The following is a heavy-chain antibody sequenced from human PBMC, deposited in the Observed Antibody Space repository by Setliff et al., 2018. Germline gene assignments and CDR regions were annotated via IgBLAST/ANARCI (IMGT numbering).Heavy chain of an antibody. CDR2: ISAYNGNT. V-gene: IGHV1-18*01. Sequence: ASVKVSCKASGYSFTIYGISWVRQAPGQGLEWMGWISAYNGNTNYAQKLQGRVTMTTDTSTRTAYMELRSLRPDDTAVYYCARAYCGGDCYNRQLEYCQHWGQGTLVTVSS. J-gene: IGHJ1*01. CDR3: ARAYCGGDCYNRQLEYCQH. CDR1: GYSFTIYG. D-gene: IGHD2-21*02.